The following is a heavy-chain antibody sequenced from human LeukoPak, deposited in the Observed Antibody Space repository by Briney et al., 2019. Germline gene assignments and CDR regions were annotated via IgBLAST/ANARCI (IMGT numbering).Heavy chain of an antibody. CDR2: IWYDGSNK. V-gene: IGHV3-33*08. D-gene: IGHD3-22*01. J-gene: IGHJ4*02. CDR1: GFTFGNYA. CDR3: ARIGYDNSPPDY. Sequence: GGSLRLSCAASGFTFGNYAMTWVRQAPGKGLEWVAVIWYDGSNKYYADSVKGRFTISRDNSKNTLYLQMNSLRAEDTAVYYCARIGYDNSPPDYWGQGILVTVSS.